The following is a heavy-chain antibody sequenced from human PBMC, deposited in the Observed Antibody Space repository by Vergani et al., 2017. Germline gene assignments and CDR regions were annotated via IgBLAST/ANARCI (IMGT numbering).Heavy chain of an antibody. CDR3: ASMYYYDSSGYSRKLQPSHYFDY. D-gene: IGHD3-22*01. Sequence: EVQLVESGGGLVQPGGSLRLSCAASGFTFSSYWMSWVRQAPGKGLEWVANIKQDGSEKYYVDSVKGRFTISRDNDKNSLYLQMNSLRAEDTAVYYCASMYYYDSSGYSRKLQPSHYFDYWGQGTLVTVSS. CDR2: IKQDGSEK. J-gene: IGHJ4*02. V-gene: IGHV3-7*01. CDR1: GFTFSSYW.